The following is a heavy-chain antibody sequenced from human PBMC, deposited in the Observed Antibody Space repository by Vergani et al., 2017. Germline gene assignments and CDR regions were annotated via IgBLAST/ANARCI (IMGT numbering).Heavy chain of an antibody. CDR1: GFTFSSYG. CDR2: IWYDGSNK. D-gene: IGHD3-3*01. V-gene: IGHV3-33*01. CDR3: ARDRHSTIFGVVIIRSDAFDI. Sequence: QVQLVESGGGVVQPGRSLRLSCAASGFTFSSYGMHWVRQAPGKGLEWVAVIWYDGSNKYYADSVKGRFTISRDNSKNTLYLQMNSLRAEDTAVYYCARDRHSTIFGVVIIRSDAFDIWGQGTMVTVSS. J-gene: IGHJ3*02.